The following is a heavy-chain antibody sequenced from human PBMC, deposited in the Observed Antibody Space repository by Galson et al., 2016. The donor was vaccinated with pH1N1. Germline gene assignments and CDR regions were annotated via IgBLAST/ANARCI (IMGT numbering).Heavy chain of an antibody. CDR2: MWHDGSHE. CDR3: VRDFSYCRGLSCFSTPLFNWFDT. J-gene: IGHJ5*02. D-gene: IGHD2-15*01. Sequence: SLRLSCAASGFDFSSYGMFWVRQAPRKGLEWVAAMWHDGSHEYYSDSVNGRFTISRDNSKNTLYLQMDRLTGEDTAVYNCVRDFSYCRGLSCFSTPLFNWFDTWGQGTLVTVSS. CDR1: GFDFSSYG. V-gene: IGHV3-33*07.